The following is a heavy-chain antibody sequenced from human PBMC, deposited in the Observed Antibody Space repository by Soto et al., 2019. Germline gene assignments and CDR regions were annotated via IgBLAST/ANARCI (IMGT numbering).Heavy chain of an antibody. CDR1: GFTFTSSA. Sequence: ASVKVSCKASGFTFTSSAVQWVRQARGQRLEWIGWIVVGSGNTNYAQKFQERVTITRDMSTSTAYMELSSLRSEDTAVYYCAADELADYYDSSGYYYNYYYYGMDVWGQGTTVTVSS. CDR3: AADELADYYDSSGYYYNYYYYGMDV. CDR2: IVVGSGNT. J-gene: IGHJ6*02. D-gene: IGHD3-22*01. V-gene: IGHV1-58*01.